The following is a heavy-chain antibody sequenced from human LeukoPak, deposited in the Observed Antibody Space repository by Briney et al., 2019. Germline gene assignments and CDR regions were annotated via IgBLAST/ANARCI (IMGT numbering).Heavy chain of an antibody. CDR1: GGSISSGSYY. J-gene: IGHJ4*02. CDR3: AREGIYGDYRH. V-gene: IGHV4-61*02. D-gene: IGHD4-17*01. Sequence: SQTLSLTCTVSGGSISSGSYYWSWIRQPAGKRLEWIGRIYISGSTNYNPSLKSRVSITVDTSKNQFSLKLSSVTAADTAVYCCAREGIYGDYRHWGQGTLVTVSS. CDR2: IYISGST.